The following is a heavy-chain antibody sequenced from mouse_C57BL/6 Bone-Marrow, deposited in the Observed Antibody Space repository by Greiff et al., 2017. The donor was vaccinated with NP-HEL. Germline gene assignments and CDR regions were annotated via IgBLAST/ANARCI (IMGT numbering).Heavy chain of an antibody. CDR2: IDPSDSYT. CDR3: ARGDGDY. CDR1: GYTFTSYW. D-gene: IGHD3-3*01. V-gene: IGHV1-59*01. Sequence: VQLQQSGAELVRPGTSVKLSCKASGYTFTSYWMHWVKQRPGQGLEWIGVIDPSDSYTNYNQKFKGKATLTVDTSSSTAYMQLSSLTSEDSAVYYCARGDGDYWGQGTTLTVSS. J-gene: IGHJ2*01.